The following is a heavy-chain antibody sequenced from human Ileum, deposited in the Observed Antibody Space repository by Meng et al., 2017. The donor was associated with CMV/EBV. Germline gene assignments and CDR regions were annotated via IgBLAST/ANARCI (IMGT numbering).Heavy chain of an antibody. CDR1: GYTFTGYY. CDR2: VNPNSGGT. V-gene: IGHV1-2*02. J-gene: IGHJ4*02. Sequence: SGYTFTGYYVHWVRQAPGQGLEWMGWVNPNSGGTNYAQKFQGRVTMTRDTSISTAYMELSRLRSDDTAVYYCAREKAIFGVVILFGYWGQGTLVTVSS. CDR3: AREKAIFGVVILFGY. D-gene: IGHD3-3*01.